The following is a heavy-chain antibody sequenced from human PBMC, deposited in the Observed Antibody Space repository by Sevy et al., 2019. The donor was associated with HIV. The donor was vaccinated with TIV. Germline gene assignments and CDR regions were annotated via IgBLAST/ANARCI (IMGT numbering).Heavy chain of an antibody. CDR3: VSLFVSYRSGWYYFDY. D-gene: IGHD6-19*01. Sequence: GGFLRLSCAISGFTVNDKYIIWVRQAPGKGLEWISVIFSSGSTYYADSAKGPFTISRDNSKNTEYLQMNSVRAEDTAVYYCVSLFVSYRSGWYYFDYWGQGTLVTVSS. CDR1: GFTVNDKY. CDR2: IFSSGST. V-gene: IGHV3-66*02. J-gene: IGHJ4*02.